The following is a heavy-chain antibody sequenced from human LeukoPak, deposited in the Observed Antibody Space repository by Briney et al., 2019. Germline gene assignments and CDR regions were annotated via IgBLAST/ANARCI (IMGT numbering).Heavy chain of an antibody. D-gene: IGHD1-14*01. Sequence: VTVSCKASGYTFTGYYIHWVRQAPAQGLEWMGWINPNSGGTKYAQKFQGRVTMTRDTSIGTAHMQLSRLRSDDTAVYYCAKATESHHNLDYWGQGTLVTVSS. CDR3: AKATESHHNLDY. J-gene: IGHJ4*02. CDR2: INPNSGGT. CDR1: GYTFTGYY. V-gene: IGHV1-2*02.